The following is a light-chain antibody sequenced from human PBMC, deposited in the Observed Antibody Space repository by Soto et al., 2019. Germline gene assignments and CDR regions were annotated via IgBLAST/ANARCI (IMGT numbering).Light chain of an antibody. CDR1: QRVRRN. CDR3: QQYHNWPPWT. CDR2: GAS. J-gene: IGKJ1*01. V-gene: IGKV3-15*01. Sequence: EIVMTQSPATLSVSPGERATLSCRASQRVRRNVAWYQQKPGQAPRLLIYGASTRATGIPARFSGSGSGTEFTLTISSLQSEDFAVYYCQQYHNWPPWTFGQGTKVEIK.